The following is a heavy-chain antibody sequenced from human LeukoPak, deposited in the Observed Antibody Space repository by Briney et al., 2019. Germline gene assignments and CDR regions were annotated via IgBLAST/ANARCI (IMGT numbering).Heavy chain of an antibody. V-gene: IGHV3-23*01. D-gene: IGHD5-12*01. CDR1: GFTFSSYA. CDR3: AKDQIVAKGYYYYYYMDV. J-gene: IGHJ6*03. Sequence: PGGSLRLSCAASGFTFSSYAMSWVRQAPGKGLEWVSAISGSGGSTYYADSVKGRFTISRDNSKNTLYLQMNSLRAEDTAVYYCAKDQIVAKGYYYYYYMDVWGKGTTVTAS. CDR2: ISGSGGST.